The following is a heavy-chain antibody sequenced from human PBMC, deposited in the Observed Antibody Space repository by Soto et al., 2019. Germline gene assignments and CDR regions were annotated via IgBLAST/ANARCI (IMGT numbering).Heavy chain of an antibody. J-gene: IGHJ6*02. CDR3: ARLVSSSSFSRYYYYGMDV. Sequence: SETLSLTCAVYGGSFSGYYWSWIRQPPGKGLEWIGEIYHSGSTNYNPSLKSRVTISVDKSKNQFSLKLSSVTAADTAVYYCARLVSSSSFSRYYYYGMDVWGQGTTVTVSS. V-gene: IGHV4-34*01. CDR1: GGSFSGYY. D-gene: IGHD6-6*01. CDR2: IYHSGST.